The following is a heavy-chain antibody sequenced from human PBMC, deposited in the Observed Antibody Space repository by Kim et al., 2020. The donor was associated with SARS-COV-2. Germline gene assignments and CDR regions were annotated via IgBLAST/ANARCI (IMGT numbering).Heavy chain of an antibody. Sequence: SETLSLTCTVSGGSISSYYWSWIRQPPGKGLEWIGYIYYSGSTNYNPSLKSRVTISVDTSKNQFSLKLSSVTAADTVAYYCAREEDGGNSGPEWGQGTL. CDR1: GGSISSYY. D-gene: IGHD2-21*02. CDR2: IYYSGST. CDR3: AREEDGGNSGPE. V-gene: IGHV4-59*01. J-gene: IGHJ1*01.